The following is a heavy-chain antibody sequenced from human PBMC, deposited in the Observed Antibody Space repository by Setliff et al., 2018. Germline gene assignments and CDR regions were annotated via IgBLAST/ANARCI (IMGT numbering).Heavy chain of an antibody. Sequence: ASVKVSCKASGYTFTSYYMHWVRQAPGQGLEWMGIINPGGGLTRYAQKFQGRVTMTRDTSTSTVYMEVSSLRSEDTALYYCARGGPYYSGWYAIEYWGQGALVTVSS. V-gene: IGHV1-46*01. CDR3: ARGGPYYSGWYAIEY. CDR2: INPGGGLT. CDR1: GYTFTSYY. D-gene: IGHD6-19*01. J-gene: IGHJ4*01.